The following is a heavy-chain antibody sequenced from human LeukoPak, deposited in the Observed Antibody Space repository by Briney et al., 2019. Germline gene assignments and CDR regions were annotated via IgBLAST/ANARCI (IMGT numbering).Heavy chain of an antibody. Sequence: SETLSPTCTVSGYSISNAYYWGWIRQPPGKGLEWIVSLYHSGSTYYNPSLKSRVTTSVDTSKNRFPLKLTSVTAADTAIYYCARELHSGSYYFDYWAQGTLVTVSS. CDR2: LYHSGST. D-gene: IGHD1-26*01. V-gene: IGHV4-38-2*02. CDR3: ARELHSGSYYFDY. J-gene: IGHJ4*02. CDR1: GYSISNAYY.